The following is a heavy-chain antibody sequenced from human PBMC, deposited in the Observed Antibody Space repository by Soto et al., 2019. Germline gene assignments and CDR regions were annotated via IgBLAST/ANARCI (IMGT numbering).Heavy chain of an antibody. CDR2: IYYSGSP. D-gene: IGHD2-15*01. Sequence: QVQLQESGPGLVKASETLSLTCTVSGGSISNYYCSWIRQPPGKGLEWIGYIYYSGSPNYNPSLKSRVTISVDTSKNQFSLKLRSVTAADTAVYYCPRAGPATLSDYWGQGTLVTVSS. CDR3: PRAGPATLSDY. V-gene: IGHV4-59*01. J-gene: IGHJ4*02. CDR1: GGSISNYY.